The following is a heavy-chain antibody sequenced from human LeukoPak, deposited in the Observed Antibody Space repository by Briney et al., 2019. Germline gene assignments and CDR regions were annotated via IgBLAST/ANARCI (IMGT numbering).Heavy chain of an antibody. CDR2: IYYSGST. CDR3: ARERVSGWSRAGAFDI. J-gene: IGHJ3*02. CDR1: GGPISSYY. V-gene: IGHV4-59*01. Sequence: PSETLSLTCTISGGPISSYYWCWIRQPPGKGLEWIGYIYYSGSTNYNPSLKSRVTISVDTSKNQFSLKLSSVTAADTAVYYCARERVSGWSRAGAFDIWGQGTMVTVSS. D-gene: IGHD6-19*01.